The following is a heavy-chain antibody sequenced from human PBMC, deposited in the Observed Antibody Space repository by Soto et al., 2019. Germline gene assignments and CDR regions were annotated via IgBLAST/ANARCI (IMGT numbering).Heavy chain of an antibody. CDR1: GGTFSSFG. V-gene: IGHV1-69*01. J-gene: IGHJ1*01. Sequence: QVQLVQSRAELKKPGSSVKVSCKASGGTFSSFGISWVRQAPGQGLEWMGGIIPVFGRPNYAQRFRGRLTITADESTSTSYMELIDLGSEDTAVYYCAREGWGYNFWGQGIQVTVSS. D-gene: IGHD5-12*01. CDR3: AREGWGYNF. CDR2: IIPVFGRP.